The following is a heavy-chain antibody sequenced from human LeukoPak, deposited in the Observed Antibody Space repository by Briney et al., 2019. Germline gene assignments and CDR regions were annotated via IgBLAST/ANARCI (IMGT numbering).Heavy chain of an antibody. CDR3: ASGAAAGTSY. D-gene: IGHD6-13*01. V-gene: IGHV4-59*01. J-gene: IGHJ4*02. CDR2: IYYSGST. Sequence: SETLSLTCTVSGGSISSYYWSWTRQPPGKGLEWIGYIYYSGSTNYNPSLKSRVTISVDTSKNQFSLKLSSVTAADTAVYYCASGAAAGTSYWGQGTLVTVSS. CDR1: GGSISSYY.